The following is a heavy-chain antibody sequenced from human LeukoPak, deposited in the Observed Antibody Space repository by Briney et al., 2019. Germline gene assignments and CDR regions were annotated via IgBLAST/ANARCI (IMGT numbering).Heavy chain of an antibody. J-gene: IGHJ4*02. CDR2: FAHDEQT. D-gene: IGHD3-10*01. CDR1: GRSISGVS. Sequence: SGTLSLTCSVSGRSISGVSWSWIRQTPGRGLEWLGYFAHDEQTNYNPSLRSRITVSADTSKNQISLKLRPVTAADTAIYYCARHGGSGTFPLDNWGQGILVTVSS. CDR3: ARHGGSGTFPLDN. V-gene: IGHV4-59*08.